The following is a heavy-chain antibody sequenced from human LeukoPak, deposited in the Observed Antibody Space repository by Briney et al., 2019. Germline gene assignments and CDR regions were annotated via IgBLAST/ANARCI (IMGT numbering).Heavy chain of an antibody. V-gene: IGHV4-4*07. CDR1: GGSFSGYY. Sequence: SETLSLTCAVYGGSFSGYYWSWIRQPAGKGLEWIGRIYITGSTYYNPSLKSRVSMSVDTSNNHFSLRLNSVTAADTAMYFCARDRHVDTPTAEAFDIWGQGTMVTVS. CDR3: ARDRHVDTPTAEAFDI. D-gene: IGHD5-18*01. CDR2: IYITGST. J-gene: IGHJ3*02.